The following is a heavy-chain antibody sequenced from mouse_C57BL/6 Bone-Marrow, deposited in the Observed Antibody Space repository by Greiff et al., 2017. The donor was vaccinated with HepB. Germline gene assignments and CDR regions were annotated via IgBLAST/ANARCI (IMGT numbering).Heavy chain of an antibody. CDR1: GYTFTDYE. D-gene: IGHD3-2*02. V-gene: IGHV1-15*01. CDR2: IDPETGGT. CDR3: TRRARQLRLPYFGY. J-gene: IGHJ2*01. Sequence: QVQLQQSGAELVRPGASVTLSCKASGYTFTDYEMHWVKQTPVHGLEWIGAIDPETGGTAYNQKFKGKAILTADKSSSTAYMELRSLTSEDSAVYYCTRRARQLRLPYFGYWGQGTTLTVSS.